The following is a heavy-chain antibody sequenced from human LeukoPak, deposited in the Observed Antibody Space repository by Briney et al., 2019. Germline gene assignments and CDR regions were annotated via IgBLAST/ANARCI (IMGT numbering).Heavy chain of an antibody. CDR3: ARDHYGGYYYYYMDV. CDR2: INPNSGGT. CDR1: GYTFIGYY. J-gene: IGHJ6*03. D-gene: IGHD4-23*01. Sequence: ASVKVSCKASGYTFIGYYIHRVRQAPGQGLEWMGWINPNSGGTIYAQKFQGRVTMTRDTSISTAYMELSRLRSDDTAVYYCARDHYGGYYYYYMDVWGKGTTVTVSS. V-gene: IGHV1-2*02.